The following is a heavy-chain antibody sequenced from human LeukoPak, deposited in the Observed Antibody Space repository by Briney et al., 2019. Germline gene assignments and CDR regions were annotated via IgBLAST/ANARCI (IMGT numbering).Heavy chain of an antibody. CDR3: ARVGATLGDFDY. V-gene: IGHV1-46*01. J-gene: IGHJ4*02. CDR1: GYTFTSYY. CDR2: INPSGGTT. Sequence: ASVKVSCKASGYTFTSYYIHWVRQAPGQGLEWMGIINPSGGTTTYAQKFQGRVTMTRDTSTSTVYMELSSLRSEDTAVYYCARVGATLGDFDYWGQGTLVTVSS. D-gene: IGHD1-26*01.